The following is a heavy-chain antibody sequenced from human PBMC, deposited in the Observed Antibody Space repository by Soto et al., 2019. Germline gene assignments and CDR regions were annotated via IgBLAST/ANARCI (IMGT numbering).Heavy chain of an antibody. CDR3: AGRYCTNGVCYTNYYYYIDV. CDR1: GFTFSTYA. D-gene: IGHD2-8*01. CDR2: ITTSGGNT. V-gene: IGHV3-23*01. Sequence: EVQLLESGGGLVQPGGSLRLSCAASGFTFSTYAMSWVRQAPGKGLEWVSTITTSGGNTYYADSVQGRFTIYRDNSKNTLYMQMTSLRAEDTAVYYCAGRYCTNGVCYTNYYYYIDVWGKGTTVTVSS. J-gene: IGHJ6*03.